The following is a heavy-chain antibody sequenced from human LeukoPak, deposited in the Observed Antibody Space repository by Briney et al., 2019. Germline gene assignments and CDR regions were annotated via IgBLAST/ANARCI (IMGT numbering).Heavy chain of an antibody. V-gene: IGHV4-34*01. Sequence: SETLSLTCGVYGVSFTGNYWSWIRQPPGKGPEWIGEINHNGGTKYNPSLKSRVTISVDTPENQFSLKLSSVTAADTAVYYCARIRCGHTDGICYNYWGQGTLVTVSS. CDR1: GVSFTGNY. CDR2: INHNGGT. J-gene: IGHJ4*02. CDR3: ARIRCGHTDGICYNY. D-gene: IGHD2-8*01.